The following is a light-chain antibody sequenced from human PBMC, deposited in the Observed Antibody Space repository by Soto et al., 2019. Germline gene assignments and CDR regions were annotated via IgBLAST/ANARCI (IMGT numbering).Light chain of an antibody. CDR3: QQYNNLPDT. V-gene: IGKV3-15*01. Sequence: EIVMTQSPATLSVSPGERATLSCRASQSVSGNLAWYQQKPGQAPRLLIYGASTRATGIPARFSGSGSGTEFTLTISSLQSEDFAVYYCQQYNNLPDTFGQGTKVDIK. CDR2: GAS. J-gene: IGKJ1*01. CDR1: QSVSGN.